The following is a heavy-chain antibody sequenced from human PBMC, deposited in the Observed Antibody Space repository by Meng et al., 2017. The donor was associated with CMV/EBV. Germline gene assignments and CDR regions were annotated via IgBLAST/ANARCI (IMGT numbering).Heavy chain of an antibody. J-gene: IGHJ4*02. CDR2: IYKSGST. CDR1: GGSVSSNKYY. V-gene: IGHV4-61*01. CDR3: ARDNLGGSYDY. Sequence: TCTVSGGSVSSNKYYWTWIRQPPGKGLEWIGYIYKSGSTDYNPSLKSRVTISADTSKNQFSLKLSSVTAADTAVYYCARDNLGGSYDYWGQGTLVTV. D-gene: IGHD1-26*01.